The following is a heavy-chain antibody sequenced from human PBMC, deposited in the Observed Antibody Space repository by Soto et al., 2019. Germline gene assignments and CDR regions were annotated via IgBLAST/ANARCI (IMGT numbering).Heavy chain of an antibody. V-gene: IGHV3-33*01. Sequence: GGSLRLSCAASGFTFSSYGMHWVRQAPGKGLEWVAVIWYDGSNKYYADSVKGRFTISRDNSKNTLYLQMNSLRAEDTAVYYCARVRQQLSEGYYYYYYGMDVWGQGTTVTVSS. CDR3: ARVRQQLSEGYYYYYYGMDV. D-gene: IGHD6-13*01. J-gene: IGHJ6*02. CDR1: GFTFSSYG. CDR2: IWYDGSNK.